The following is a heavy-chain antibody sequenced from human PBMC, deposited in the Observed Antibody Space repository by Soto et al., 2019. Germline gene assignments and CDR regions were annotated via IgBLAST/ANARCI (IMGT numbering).Heavy chain of an antibody. J-gene: IGHJ6*02. CDR1: GFTFSSYA. D-gene: IGHD5-12*01. CDR3: ARVLVATSMDV. CDR2: ISYDGSNK. Sequence: QVQLVESGGGVVQPGRSLRLSCAASGFTFSSYAMHWVRQAPGKGLEWVAVISYDGSNKYYADSVKGRFTISRDNSKNTLCLQMNSLRAEDTAVYYCARVLVATSMDVWDQGTTVTVSS. V-gene: IGHV3-30-3*01.